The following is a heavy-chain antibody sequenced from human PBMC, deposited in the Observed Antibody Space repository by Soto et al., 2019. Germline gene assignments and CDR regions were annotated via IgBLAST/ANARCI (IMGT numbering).Heavy chain of an antibody. CDR1: GLTFTSSS. J-gene: IGHJ4*02. D-gene: IGHD1-26*01. CDR2: ISEHGDRQ. V-gene: IGHV3-30-3*01. Sequence: QVQLVKSGGGVVQAGNSLRLSCTASGLTFTSSSFHWVRQAPGKGLEWVAVISEHGDRQYSTESVRGRFLISRDSSKNTVYLQMNSLRPEDTGVYFCARRLATTVSALGYWGQGALVTVSS. CDR3: ARRLATTVSALGY.